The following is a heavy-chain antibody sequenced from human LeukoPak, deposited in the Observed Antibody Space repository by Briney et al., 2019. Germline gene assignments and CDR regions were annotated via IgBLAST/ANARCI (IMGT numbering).Heavy chain of an antibody. CDR1: GYTLTGYY. D-gene: IGHD6-19*01. J-gene: IGHJ4*02. Sequence: GASGKVSCKASGYTLTGYYMHWVRRAPEQGLEWMGWINPNSGGTNYAQKFQGRVTMTRDTSISTAYMELSRLRSDDTAVYYCARDRGSGWYLFDYWGQGTLVTVSS. V-gene: IGHV1-2*02. CDR2: INPNSGGT. CDR3: ARDRGSGWYLFDY.